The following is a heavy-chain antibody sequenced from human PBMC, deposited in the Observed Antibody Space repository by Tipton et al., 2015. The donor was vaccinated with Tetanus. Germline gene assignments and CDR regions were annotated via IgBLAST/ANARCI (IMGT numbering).Heavy chain of an antibody. J-gene: IGHJ4*02. CDR1: GGSISGYS. CDR2: MFYSGNT. D-gene: IGHD5-12*01. Sequence: TLSLTCNVSGGSISGYSWAWIRQPPGKGLEWIGNMFYSGNTIYNPSLKSRVTISVDTSTNQFSLRLRSVTAADTAVYYCARVRRGATTDLDYWGQGTLVTVSS. V-gene: IGHV4-59*12. CDR3: ARVRRGATTDLDY.